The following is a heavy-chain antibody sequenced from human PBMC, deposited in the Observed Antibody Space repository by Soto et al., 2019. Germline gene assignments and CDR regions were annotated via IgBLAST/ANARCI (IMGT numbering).Heavy chain of an antibody. CDR1: GGSFSGYY. D-gene: IGHD6-19*01. Sequence: SETLSLTCAVYGGSFSGYYWSWIRQPPGKGLEWIGEINHSGSTNYNPSLKSRVTISVDTSKNQFSLKLSSVTAADTAVYYCARVGKRWSSGWKFDHWGQGTLVTVSS. J-gene: IGHJ4*02. CDR3: ARVGKRWSSGWKFDH. CDR2: INHSGST. V-gene: IGHV4-34*01.